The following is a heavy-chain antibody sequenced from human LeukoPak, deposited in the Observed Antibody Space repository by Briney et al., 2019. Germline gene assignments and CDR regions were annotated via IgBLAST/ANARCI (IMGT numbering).Heavy chain of an antibody. Sequence: GASVKVSCKASGYTFTGYYMHWVRQAPGQGPEWMGWINPNSGGTNYAQKFQGRVTMTRDTSISTAYMELSRLRSDDTAVYYCARDQQWLAPGNYYFDYWGQGTLVTVSS. CDR2: INPNSGGT. CDR3: ARDQQWLAPGNYYFDY. J-gene: IGHJ4*02. CDR1: GYTFTGYY. V-gene: IGHV1-2*02. D-gene: IGHD6-19*01.